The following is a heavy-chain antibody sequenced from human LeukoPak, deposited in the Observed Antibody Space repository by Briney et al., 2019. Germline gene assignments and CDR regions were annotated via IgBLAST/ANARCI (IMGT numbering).Heavy chain of an antibody. CDR3: ARGPGSGWYGVYFF. Sequence: TSETLSLTCALYGGPFTGYYWSWIRQPPGKGLEWIGEINHSGSTNYNPSLTSRVTISVDTSKNQFSLKLSSVTGADTAVYYCARGPGSGWYGVYFFWGQGTLVTVSS. V-gene: IGHV4-34*01. CDR1: GGPFTGYY. D-gene: IGHD6-19*01. J-gene: IGHJ4*02. CDR2: INHSGST.